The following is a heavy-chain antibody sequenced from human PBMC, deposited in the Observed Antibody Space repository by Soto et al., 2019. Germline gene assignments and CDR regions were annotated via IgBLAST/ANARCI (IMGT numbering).Heavy chain of an antibody. Sequence: EVQLVVSGGGLVQPGGSLRLSCAASGFTFSSYDMHWVRQATGKGLEWVSAIGTAGDTYYPGSVKGRFTISRENAKNSLYLQMNSLRAGDTAVYYCARTYSSGWSYWYFDLWGRGTLVTVSS. J-gene: IGHJ2*01. CDR1: GFTFSSYD. CDR2: IGTAGDT. CDR3: ARTYSSGWSYWYFDL. D-gene: IGHD6-19*01. V-gene: IGHV3-13*01.